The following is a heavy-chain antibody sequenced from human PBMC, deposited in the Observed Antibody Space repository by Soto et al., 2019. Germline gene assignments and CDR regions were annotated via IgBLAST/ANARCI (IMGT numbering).Heavy chain of an antibody. CDR1: AYTFTTYG. CDR3: ARDTRKELWVEGLNAMDV. CDR2: ISGYNGQT. V-gene: IGHV1-18*01. J-gene: IGHJ6*02. D-gene: IGHD3-16*01. Sequence: QVQLVQSEPEVKKSGASVKVSCKASAYTFTTYGVSWVRQAPGQGLEWMGWISGYNGQTNYAQKFRGRVTFTTDTSTSTAYMELRSLRPDDTAMYFCARDTRKELWVEGLNAMDVWGQGTTVTVSS.